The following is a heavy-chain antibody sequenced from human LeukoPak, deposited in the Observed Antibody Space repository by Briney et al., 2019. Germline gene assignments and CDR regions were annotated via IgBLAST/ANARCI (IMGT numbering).Heavy chain of an antibody. CDR2: TYYRSTWYN. Sequence: SQTLSLTCAISGDSVSSNSVTWNWIRQSPSRGLEWLGRTYYRSTWYNDYAVSVRGRITVNPDTSKNQFSLHLNSVTPEDTAVYYCARDLTWSGDIYGMDVWGQGTTVTISS. J-gene: IGHJ6*02. V-gene: IGHV6-1*01. D-gene: IGHD3-3*01. CDR3: ARDLTWSGDIYGMDV. CDR1: GDSVSSNSVT.